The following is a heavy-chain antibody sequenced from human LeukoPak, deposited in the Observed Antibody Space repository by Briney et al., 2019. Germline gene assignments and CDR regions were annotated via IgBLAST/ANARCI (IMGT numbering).Heavy chain of an antibody. CDR2: ISSSSSYI. CDR3: AKGKCSSTSCSFDY. CDR1: GFTFDDYA. V-gene: IGHV3-21*01. D-gene: IGHD2-2*01. Sequence: GWSLRLSCAASGFTFDDYAMHWVRQAPGKGLEWVSSISSSSSYIYYADSVKGRFTISRDNAKNSLYLQMNSLRAEDTAVYYCAKGKCSSTSCSFDYWGQGTLVTVSS. J-gene: IGHJ4*02.